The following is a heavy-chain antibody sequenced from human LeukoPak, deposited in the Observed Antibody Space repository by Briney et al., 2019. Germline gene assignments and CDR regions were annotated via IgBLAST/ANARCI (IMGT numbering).Heavy chain of an antibody. CDR3: ARHRRYYYDSSGYYWFDP. V-gene: IGHV5-51*01. J-gene: IGHJ5*02. Sequence: GESLKISCKGSGYRFTSYWIGWVRQMPGKGLEWMGIIYPGDSDTRYSPSFQGQVTISADKSISTAYLQWSSLKASDTAMYYCARHRRYYYDSSGYYWFDPWGQGTLVTVSS. CDR2: IYPGDSDT. CDR1: GYRFTSYW. D-gene: IGHD3-22*01.